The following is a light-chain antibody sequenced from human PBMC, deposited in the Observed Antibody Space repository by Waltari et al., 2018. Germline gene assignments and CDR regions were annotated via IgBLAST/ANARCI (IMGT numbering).Light chain of an antibody. CDR1: TGTVTSGFY. J-gene: IGLJ3*02. CDR3: LLYSRGAQPWV. Sequence: QTMVTQEPSLTVSPGGTVTLTCASSTGTVTSGFYPNWFQQKHGQAPMALIYSTSNKHPWPLGRISGSLHGGKAAMTLASAQPEDEADYYCLLYSRGAQPWVFGGWTKLTVL. CDR2: STS. V-gene: IGLV7-43*01.